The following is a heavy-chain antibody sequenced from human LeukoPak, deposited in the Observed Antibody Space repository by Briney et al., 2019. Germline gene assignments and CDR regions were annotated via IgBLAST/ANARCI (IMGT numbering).Heavy chain of an antibody. CDR1: GFTFSSYA. J-gene: IGHJ6*02. CDR2: ISYDGSNK. Sequence: PGRSLRLSCAASGFTFSSYAMHWVRQAPGKGLEWVAVISYDGSNKYYADSVKGRFTISRDNSKNTLYLQMNSLRAEDTAVYYCARAFVSIAAADDYYYYGMDVWGQGTTVTVSS. CDR3: ARAFVSIAAADDYYYYGMDV. D-gene: IGHD6-13*01. V-gene: IGHV3-30-3*01.